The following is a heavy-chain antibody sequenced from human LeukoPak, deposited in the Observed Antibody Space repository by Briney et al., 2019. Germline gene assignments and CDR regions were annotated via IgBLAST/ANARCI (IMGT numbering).Heavy chain of an antibody. CDR1: GSTFSSYS. V-gene: IGHV3-21*01. D-gene: IGHD2-2*01. J-gene: IGHJ6*03. CDR3: ARDSILEYQLLGVDYYYYMDV. CDR2: ISSSSSYI. Sequence: GGSLRLSCAASGSTFSSYSMNWVRQAPGKGLEWVSSISSSSSYIYYADSVKGRFTISRDNAKNSLYLQMNSLRAEDTAVYYCARDSILEYQLLGVDYYYYMDVWGKGTTVTVSS.